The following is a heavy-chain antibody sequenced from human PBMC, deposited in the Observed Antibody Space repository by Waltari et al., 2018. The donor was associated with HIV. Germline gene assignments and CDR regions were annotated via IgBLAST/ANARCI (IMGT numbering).Heavy chain of an antibody. CDR2: SSSTSSFI. CDR1: GFTFNAFS. J-gene: IGHJ4*02. V-gene: IGHV3-21*01. D-gene: IGHD3-3*01. Sequence: EVQLVESGGGLVKPGGSLRLSCVVSGFTFNAFSMKWVRQAPGKGREWVSSSSSTSSFIYYADSVKGRFTISRDNGENSLYLQINNLRVEDTAVYYCASEDFWSGPHNWGQGTLVTVSS. CDR3: ASEDFWSGPHN.